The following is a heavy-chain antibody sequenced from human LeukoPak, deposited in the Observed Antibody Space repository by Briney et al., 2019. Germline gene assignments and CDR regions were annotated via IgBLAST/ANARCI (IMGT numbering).Heavy chain of an antibody. CDR3: AREYSSGWYYWHFDL. Sequence: GASVKVSCKASGYTFTSYGISWVRQAPGQGLEWMGWISAYNGNTNYAQKLQGRVTMTTDTSTSTAYMELRSLRSGDTAVYYCAREYSSGWYYWHFDLWGRGTLVTVSS. D-gene: IGHD6-19*01. CDR1: GYTFTSYG. J-gene: IGHJ2*01. CDR2: ISAYNGNT. V-gene: IGHV1-18*01.